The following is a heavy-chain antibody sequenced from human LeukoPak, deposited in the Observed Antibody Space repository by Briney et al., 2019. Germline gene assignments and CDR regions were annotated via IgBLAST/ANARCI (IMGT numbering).Heavy chain of an antibody. CDR2: MNPNSGNT. Sequence: ASVKVSCKASGYTFTSYDINWVRQATGQGLEWMGWMNPNSGNTGYAQKFQGRVTMTRNTSISTAYMELSSLRSEDTAVYYCARVGSSGWYYYYYGTDVWGQGTTVTVSS. J-gene: IGHJ6*02. CDR1: GYTFTSYD. CDR3: ARVGSSGWYYYYYGTDV. V-gene: IGHV1-8*01. D-gene: IGHD6-19*01.